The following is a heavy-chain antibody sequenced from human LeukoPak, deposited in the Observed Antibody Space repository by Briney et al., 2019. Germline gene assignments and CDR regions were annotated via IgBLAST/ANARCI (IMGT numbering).Heavy chain of an antibody. Sequence: PGGSLRLSCTVSGFTVSSNSMSWVRQAPGKGLEWVLFIYSDNTHYSDSVKGRFTISRDNSKNTLYLRMNSLRAEDTAVYYCARRAGAYSHPYDYWGQGTLVTVSS. D-gene: IGHD4/OR15-4a*01. V-gene: IGHV3-53*01. CDR1: GFTVSSNS. J-gene: IGHJ4*02. CDR2: IYSDNT. CDR3: ARRAGAYSHPYDY.